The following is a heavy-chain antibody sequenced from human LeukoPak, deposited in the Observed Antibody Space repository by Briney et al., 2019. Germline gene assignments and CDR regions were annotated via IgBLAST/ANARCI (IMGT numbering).Heavy chain of an antibody. CDR1: GYTFTSYG. D-gene: IGHD5-18*01. J-gene: IGHJ4*02. CDR3: AREGWIQLWLEQQYYFDY. CDR2: ISAYNGNT. V-gene: IGHV1-18*01. Sequence: ASVKVSCKASGYTFTSYGISWVRQAPGQGLEWMGWISAYNGNTNYAQKLQGRVTMTTDTSTSTACMELRSLRSDDTAVYYCAREGWIQLWLEQQYYFDYWGQGTLVTVSS.